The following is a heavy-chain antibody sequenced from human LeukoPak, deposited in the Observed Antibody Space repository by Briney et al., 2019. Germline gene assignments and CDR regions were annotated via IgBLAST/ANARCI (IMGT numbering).Heavy chain of an antibody. CDR1: GVSISNSLYF. D-gene: IGHD3-16*01. V-gene: IGHV4-39*01. CDR2: IYYSGST. J-gene: IGHJ5*02. Sequence: PSETLSLTCTVSGVSISNSLYFWGWIRQPPGKGLEWIGSIYYSGSTYYNPSLKSRLTISVDTSENQFSLRLTSVTAADTAIYYCARQGGGGAPHTTDWHNWFDPWGREAWSPSPQ. CDR3: ARQGGGGAPHTTDWHNWFDP.